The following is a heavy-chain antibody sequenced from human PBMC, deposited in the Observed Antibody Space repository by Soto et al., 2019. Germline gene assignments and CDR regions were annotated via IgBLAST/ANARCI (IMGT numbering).Heavy chain of an antibody. D-gene: IGHD4-17*01. J-gene: IGHJ6*02. CDR2: IRSKADGGTT. Sequence: VQLVESGGGVVQPGRSLRLSCAASGFTFSSYAMHWVRQAPGKGLEWVGRIRSKADGGTTNYAAPVQGRFTVSRDDSKNTLYLQMSSLKTDDTAVYYCITDPYGGSYYDYGMDVWGQGTTVTVSS. CDR3: ITDPYGGSYYDYGMDV. CDR1: GFTFSSYA. V-gene: IGHV3-15*01.